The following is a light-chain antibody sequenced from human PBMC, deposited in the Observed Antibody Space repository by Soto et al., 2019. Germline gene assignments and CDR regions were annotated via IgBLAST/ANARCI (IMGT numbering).Light chain of an antibody. J-gene: IGLJ1*01. Sequence: QSALTQPPSVSGSPGQSVTISCTGTSSDVGGYDYVSWYQQRPGKAPKLLIYDVTKRPSGVPDRFSRSKSGNTASLTISGLQAGDEADFYCCSYGGSFPYVFGTGTKLTVL. CDR1: SSDVGGYDY. CDR3: CSYGGSFPYV. CDR2: DVT. V-gene: IGLV2-11*01.